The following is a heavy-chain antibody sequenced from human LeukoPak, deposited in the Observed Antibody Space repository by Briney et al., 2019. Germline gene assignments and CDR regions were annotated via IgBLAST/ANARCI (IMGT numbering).Heavy chain of an antibody. D-gene: IGHD2-2*02. J-gene: IGHJ3*02. CDR2: IIPIFGTA. CDR3: ASPAAAISAANAFDI. Sequence: GASVTVSCKASGGTFSSYAISWVRQAPGQGLEWMGGIIPIFGTANYAQKFQGRVTITADESTSTAYMGLSSLRSEDTAVYYCASPAAAISAANAFDIWGQGTMVTVSS. CDR1: GGTFSSYA. V-gene: IGHV1-69*13.